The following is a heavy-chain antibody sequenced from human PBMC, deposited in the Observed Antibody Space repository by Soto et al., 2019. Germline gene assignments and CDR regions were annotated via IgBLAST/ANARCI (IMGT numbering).Heavy chain of an antibody. J-gene: IGHJ4*02. Sequence: GGSLRLSCAASGFTFSSYGMHWVRQAPGKGLEWVAVIWYDGSNKYYADSVKGRFTISRDNSKNTLYLQMNSLRAEDTAVYYCARGGDIVVVPAAMEGVDYWGQGTLVTVSS. V-gene: IGHV3-33*01. CDR2: IWYDGSNK. CDR1: GFTFSSYG. D-gene: IGHD2-2*01. CDR3: ARGGDIVVVPAAMEGVDY.